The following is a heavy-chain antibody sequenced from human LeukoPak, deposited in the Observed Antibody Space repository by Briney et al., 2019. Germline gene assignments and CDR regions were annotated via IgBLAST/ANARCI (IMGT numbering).Heavy chain of an antibody. V-gene: IGHV3-74*01. CDR3: ARDDYDSSYGAFDI. Sequence: PGRSLRLSCAASGFTFSTHWMHWVRQAPGKGLVWVSRINRDGSSTVYADSLEGRFTISRDNAKNTLYLQMNSLRAEDTAVYYCARDDYDSSYGAFDIWGQGTMVTVSS. CDR1: GFTFSTHW. J-gene: IGHJ3*02. CDR2: INRDGSST. D-gene: IGHD3-22*01.